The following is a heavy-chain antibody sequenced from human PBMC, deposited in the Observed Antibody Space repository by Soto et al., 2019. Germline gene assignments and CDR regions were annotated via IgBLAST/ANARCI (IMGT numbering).Heavy chain of an antibody. Sequence: ASVKVSCKASGFTFADSAVRWVRQARGQSREWIGRIIVDSGNTKSAEKFTERVSMSWDMSTSTAFMELRSLSSDDTAVYYCATANNTSPFDYWGLGXLVTVYS. V-gene: IGHV1-58*01. J-gene: IGHJ4*02. CDR3: ATANNTSPFDY. D-gene: IGHD1-26*01. CDR2: IIVDSGNT. CDR1: GFTFADSA.